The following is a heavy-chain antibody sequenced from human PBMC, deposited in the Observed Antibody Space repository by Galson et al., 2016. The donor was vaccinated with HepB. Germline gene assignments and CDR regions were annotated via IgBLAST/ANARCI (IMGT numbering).Heavy chain of an antibody. V-gene: IGHV5-51*01. CDR1: GSTFDSYW. J-gene: IGHJ6*02. Sequence: QSGAEVTKPGESLKISYRGSGSTFDSYWIGWVRQMPGKGLEWMGIIYPGDLDIRYSPPFQGQVTISVDKSISTAYLQWSSLTASDTAMYYCTRSLTGSYDFWGAIYNYYAMDVWGQGTTVTVS. CDR2: IYPGDLDI. D-gene: IGHD3-3*01. CDR3: TRSLTGSYDFWGAIYNYYAMDV.